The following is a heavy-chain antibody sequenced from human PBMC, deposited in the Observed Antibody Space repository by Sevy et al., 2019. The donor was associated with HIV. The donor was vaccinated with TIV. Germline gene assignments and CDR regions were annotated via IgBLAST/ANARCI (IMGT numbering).Heavy chain of an antibody. J-gene: IGHJ4*02. V-gene: IGHV3-23*01. CDR2: ITGSGSET. CDR3: ASEISDWFSD. Sequence: GESLKISCAASGFTFNRFPMSWARQAPGKGLEWLSTITGSGSETYYADSVRGRFTISRDNSRNTLYLQMNTLTVEDTAIYYCASEISDWFSDWGQGILVTVSS. CDR1: GFTFNRFP. D-gene: IGHD3-9*01.